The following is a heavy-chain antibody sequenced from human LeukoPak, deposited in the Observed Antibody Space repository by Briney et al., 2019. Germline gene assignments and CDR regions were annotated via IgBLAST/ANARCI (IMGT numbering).Heavy chain of an antibody. J-gene: IGHJ5*02. CDR2: INHSGST. Sequence: SETLSLTCAVYGGSFSGYYWSWIRQPPGKGLEWIGEINHSGSTNYNPSLKSRVTISVDTSKNQFSLKLSSVTAADTAVYYCARGKGTTKKKNWFDPWGQGTLVTVSS. CDR1: GGSFSGYY. CDR3: ARGKGTTKKKNWFDP. V-gene: IGHV4-34*01. D-gene: IGHD1-14*01.